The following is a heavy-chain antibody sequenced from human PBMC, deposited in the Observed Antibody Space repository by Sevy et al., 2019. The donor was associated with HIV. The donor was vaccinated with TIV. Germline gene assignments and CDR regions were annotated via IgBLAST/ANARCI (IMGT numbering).Heavy chain of an antibody. CDR2: ISSNGGST. Sequence: GGSLRLSCSASGFTFSSYAMHWVRQAPGKGLEYVSAISSNGGSTYYADSVKGRFTISRDNSKNTLYLQMSSLRAEDTAVYYCVKELGYCSSTSCLKYSYYYMDVWGKGTTVTVS. CDR3: VKELGYCSSTSCLKYSYYYMDV. D-gene: IGHD2-2*01. CDR1: GFTFSSYA. J-gene: IGHJ6*03. V-gene: IGHV3-64D*06.